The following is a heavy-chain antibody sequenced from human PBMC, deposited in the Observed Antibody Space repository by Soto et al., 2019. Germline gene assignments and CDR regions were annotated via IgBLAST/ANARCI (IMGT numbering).Heavy chain of an antibody. CDR3: AGRDYGDSLYYYGMDV. Sequence: QVQLQESGPGLVKPSGTLSLTYAVSGGSISSSNWWSWVRQPPGKGLEWIGEIYHSGSTYYNPSLKSRVTISVDKSMNQFSLKLSSVTAADTAVYYCAGRDYGDSLYYYGMDVWGQGTTVTVSS. D-gene: IGHD4-17*01. CDR2: IYHSGST. V-gene: IGHV4-4*02. J-gene: IGHJ6*02. CDR1: GGSISSSNW.